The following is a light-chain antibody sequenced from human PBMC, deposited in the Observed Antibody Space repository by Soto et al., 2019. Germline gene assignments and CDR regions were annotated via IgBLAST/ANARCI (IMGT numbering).Light chain of an antibody. CDR2: RAS. V-gene: IGKV1-5*03. CDR1: QSLGDW. J-gene: IGKJ4*01. CDR3: QQYSDYPLT. Sequence: DIQMTQSPSTLSASVGDGVTITCRASQSLGDWLAWYQQKPGTDPKLLIYRASSLEDVVPSSFSGSGSGTEFTLTISGLQHGDFATYYCQQYSDYPLTFGGGTKVEVK.